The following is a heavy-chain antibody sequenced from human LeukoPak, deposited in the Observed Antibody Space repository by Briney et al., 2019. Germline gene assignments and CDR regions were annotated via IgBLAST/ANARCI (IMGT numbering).Heavy chain of an antibody. CDR3: AKDQTKGRTVAGTSFDY. J-gene: IGHJ4*02. CDR1: GFTFNYYA. CDR2: IKEDGSEK. D-gene: IGHD6-19*01. Sequence: TGGSLRLSCAASGFTFNYYAMSWVRQAPGKGLEWVANIKEDGSEKYYVDSVKGRFTISRDNSKNTLYLQMNSLRAEDTAVYYCAKDQTKGRTVAGTSFDYWGQGTLVTVSS. V-gene: IGHV3-7*03.